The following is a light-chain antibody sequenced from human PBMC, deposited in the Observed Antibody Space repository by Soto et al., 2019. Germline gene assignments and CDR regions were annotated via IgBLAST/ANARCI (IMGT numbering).Light chain of an antibody. CDR3: ETWDSSLSVVL. CDR1: SSNIGDNY. CDR2: DNS. V-gene: IGLV1-51*01. Sequence: QSVLTQLPSVSAASGQKVTISCSGSSSNIGDNYISWYQQLPGTAPKVLIYDNSKRPSGIPDRFSASKSGTSATLVITGLQAGDEADYYCETWDSSLSVVLFGGGTKVTVL. J-gene: IGLJ3*02.